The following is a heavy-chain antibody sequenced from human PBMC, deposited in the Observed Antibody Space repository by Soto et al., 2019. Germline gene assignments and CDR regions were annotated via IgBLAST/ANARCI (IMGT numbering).Heavy chain of an antibody. CDR1: GFTFSNAW. V-gene: IGHV3-7*03. D-gene: IGHD3-10*01. Sequence: PGGSLRLSCAASGFTFSNAWMNWVRQAPGKGLEWVANIKQDGSEKYYVDSVKGRFTISRDNAKNSLYLQMNSLRAEDTAVYYCARDLKYYYGSGSYYRKELWYYYGMDVWGQGTTVTVSS. CDR3: ARDLKYYYGSGSYYRKELWYYYGMDV. CDR2: IKQDGSEK. J-gene: IGHJ6*02.